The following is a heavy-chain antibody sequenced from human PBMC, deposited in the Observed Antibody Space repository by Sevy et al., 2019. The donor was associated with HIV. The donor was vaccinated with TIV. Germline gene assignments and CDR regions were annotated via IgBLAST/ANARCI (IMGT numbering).Heavy chain of an antibody. V-gene: IGHV1-18*03. CDR2: ISNYNSNR. CDR3: ARANSVVPTKEVWFDP. Sequence: ASVKVSWKASGYTFSSYGITWVRQAPGQGLEYMGWISNYNSNRKSAQKFQDRVTMTTDTSTSTAYMELRSLTKDDMAIYYCARANSVVPTKEVWFDPWGQGTLVTVSS. CDR1: GYTFSSYG. J-gene: IGHJ5*02. D-gene: IGHD5-12*01.